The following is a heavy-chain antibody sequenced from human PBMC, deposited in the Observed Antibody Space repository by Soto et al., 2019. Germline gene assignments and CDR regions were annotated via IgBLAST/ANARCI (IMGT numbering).Heavy chain of an antibody. Sequence: QVQLVQSGPEVKEPGASVRVSCKASGYTFINYNIFWVRQAPGQGLEWMGWISTSNGDTNYAQNFQGRVTMTTDTSTTTAYVELRSLRYADTAVYYCARDITGDTGDYWGQGTLVTVSS. CDR2: ISTSNGDT. CDR1: GYTFINYN. V-gene: IGHV1-18*01. CDR3: ARDITGDTGDY. D-gene: IGHD7-27*01. J-gene: IGHJ4*02.